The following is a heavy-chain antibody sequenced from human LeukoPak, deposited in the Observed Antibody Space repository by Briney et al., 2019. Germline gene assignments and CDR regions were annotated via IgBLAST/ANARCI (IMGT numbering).Heavy chain of an antibody. V-gene: IGHV3-33*01. D-gene: IGHD4-17*01. CDR2: IWYDGSNK. Sequence: PGRSLRLSCAASGFTFSSYGMHWVRQAPGKGLEWVAVIWYDGSNKCYADSVKGRFTISRDNSKNTLYLQMNSLRAEDTAVYYCAGDYGEYYYGMDVWGQGTTVTVS. J-gene: IGHJ6*02. CDR1: GFTFSSYG. CDR3: AGDYGEYYYGMDV.